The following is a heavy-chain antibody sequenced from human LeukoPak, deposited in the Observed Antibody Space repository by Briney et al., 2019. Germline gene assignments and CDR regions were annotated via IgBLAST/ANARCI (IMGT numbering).Heavy chain of an antibody. V-gene: IGHV1-69*06. Sequence: SVTVSCKASGYTFTGYYMHWVRQAPGQGLEWMGGIIPMFGTANYAQKFQGRVTITADKSTNTAYMELSSLRSEDTAVHYCARGDAGGSGTLYDAFDIWGQGTMVTVSS. D-gene: IGHD3-10*01. CDR1: GYTFTGYY. J-gene: IGHJ3*02. CDR3: ARGDAGGSGTLYDAFDI. CDR2: IIPMFGTA.